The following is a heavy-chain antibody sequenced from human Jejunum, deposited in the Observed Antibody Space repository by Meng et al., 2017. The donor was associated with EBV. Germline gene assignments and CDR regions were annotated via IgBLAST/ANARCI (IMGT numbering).Heavy chain of an antibody. V-gene: IGHV3-21*02. CDR2: ISIGSSFI. CDR3: VRDSSFNVH. D-gene: IGHD3-16*02. J-gene: IGHJ4*02. CDR1: GFTFSSYS. Sequence: VRLVESGGGLVKPGGSLRLSFAASGFTFSSYSMNWVRQAPGKGLEWVSYISIGSSFIYSADSVKGRFTISRDDAKNSLFLQLNSLRAEDTAVYYCVRDSSFNVHWGQGTLVTVSS.